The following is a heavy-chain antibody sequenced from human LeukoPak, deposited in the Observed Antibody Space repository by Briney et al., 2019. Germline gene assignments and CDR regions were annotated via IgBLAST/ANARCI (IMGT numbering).Heavy chain of an antibody. CDR1: GFTFSSYA. Sequence: PGGSLRLSCAASGFTFSSYAMSWVRQAPGKGLEWVSAISGSGGSTYYADSVKGRFTISRDNSKNTLYLQMNSLRAEDTAVYYCAKGGSGYYCSGSYYSFWGQGTLVIVSS. CDR2: ISGSGGST. CDR3: AKGGSGYYCSGSYYSF. D-gene: IGHD3-10*01. V-gene: IGHV3-23*01. J-gene: IGHJ4*02.